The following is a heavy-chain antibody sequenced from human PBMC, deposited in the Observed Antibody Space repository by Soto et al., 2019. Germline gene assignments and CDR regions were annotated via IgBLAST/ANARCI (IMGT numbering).Heavy chain of an antibody. V-gene: IGHV4-59*01. D-gene: IGHD5-12*01. CDR3: ARYSVATIRFFDY. CDR2: IHHTGTA. J-gene: IGHJ4*02. Sequence: PSETLSLTCTVSGDSITDYYWSWIRESPGKGLEWIAYIHHTGTANYNPSLKSRVTISVDTSKSQFSLRLSSVTAADTAVYFCARYSVATIRFFDYSGQGTRVTGSS. CDR1: GDSITDYY.